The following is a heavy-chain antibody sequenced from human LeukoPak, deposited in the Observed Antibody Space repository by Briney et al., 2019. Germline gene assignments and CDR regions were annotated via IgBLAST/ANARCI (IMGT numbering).Heavy chain of an antibody. V-gene: IGHV3-48*01. CDR1: GFTFSTYS. CDR2: ISDSSAM. J-gene: IGHJ4*02. D-gene: IGHD5-12*01. Sequence: PGGSLRLSCAASGFTFSTYSMKWVRQAPGKGLEWVSYISDSSAMYYADSVRGRFTISRENDENSLFLQMNSLRAEDTAVYYCARDGGYSGYDADCWGQGTLVTVSS. CDR3: ARDGGYSGYDADC.